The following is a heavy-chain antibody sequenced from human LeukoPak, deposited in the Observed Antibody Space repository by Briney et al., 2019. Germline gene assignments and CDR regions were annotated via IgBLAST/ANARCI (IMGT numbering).Heavy chain of an antibody. CDR2: IYSGGST. CDR3: AKDLSGWFDY. D-gene: IGHD6-19*01. V-gene: IGHV3-53*05. J-gene: IGHJ5*01. Sequence: GGSLRLSCAASGFTVSSNYMSWVRQAPGKGLEWVSVIYSGGSTYYADSVKGRFTISRDNAKNSLYLQMNSLRAEDTALYYCAKDLSGWFDYWGQGTLVTVSS. CDR1: GFTVSSNY.